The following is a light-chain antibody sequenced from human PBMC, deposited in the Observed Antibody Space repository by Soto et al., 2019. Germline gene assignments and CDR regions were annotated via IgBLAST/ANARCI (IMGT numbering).Light chain of an antibody. CDR3: SSYAGSNNLVV. J-gene: IGLJ1*01. CDR2: EVS. CDR1: SSDVGGYNY. V-gene: IGLV2-8*01. Sequence: QSALTQPPSASGSPGQSVTISCTGTSSDVGGYNYVSWYQQHPGKAPKLMIYEVSKRPSGVPDRFSGSESGNTASLTVSGLQAEDEADYYCSSYAGSNNLVVFGTGTKLTVL.